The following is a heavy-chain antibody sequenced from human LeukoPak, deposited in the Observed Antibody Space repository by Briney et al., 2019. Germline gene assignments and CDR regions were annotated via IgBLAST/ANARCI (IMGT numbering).Heavy chain of an antibody. J-gene: IGHJ6*02. CDR3: ASFPDRYCSGGSCYSIYYYGMDV. CDR1: GGTFSSYA. V-gene: IGHV1-69*13. D-gene: IGHD2-15*01. Sequence: SVKVSCKASGGTFSSYAISWVRQAPGQGLEWMGGIIPIFGTANYAQKFQGRVTITADESTSTAYMELSSLRSEDTAAYYCASFPDRYCSGGSCYSIYYYGMDVWGQGTTVTVSS. CDR2: IIPIFGTA.